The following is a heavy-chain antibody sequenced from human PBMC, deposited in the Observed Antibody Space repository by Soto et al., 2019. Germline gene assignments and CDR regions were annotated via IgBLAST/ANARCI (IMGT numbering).Heavy chain of an antibody. V-gene: IGHV4-30-4*01. D-gene: IGHD3-10*01. CDR3: ARDARDYYGSGGYYYRMDV. J-gene: IGHJ6*02. Sequence: PSETLSLTCTVSGGSISSGDYYWSWIRQPPGKGLEWIGYIYYSGSTYYNPSLKSRVTISVDTSKNQFSLKLSSVTAADTAVYYCARDARDYYGSGGYYYRMDVWGQGTTVTVSS. CDR1: GGSISSGDYY. CDR2: IYYSGST.